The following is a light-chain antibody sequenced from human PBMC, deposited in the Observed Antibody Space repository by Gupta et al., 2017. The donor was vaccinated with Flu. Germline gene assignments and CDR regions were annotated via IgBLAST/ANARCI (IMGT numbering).Light chain of an antibody. Sequence: VKLTCTPSTGNSSYINALRQQQPGKAPRYLMILDGSGSYNTGSVVPGCFSASGSAADPYLTLSNLQAEDEADYYYETWDSNTRVFGGGTKLTVL. CDR1: TGNSSYI. V-gene: IGLV4-60*03. CDR2: LDGSGSY. J-gene: IGLJ3*02. CDR3: ETWDSNTRV.